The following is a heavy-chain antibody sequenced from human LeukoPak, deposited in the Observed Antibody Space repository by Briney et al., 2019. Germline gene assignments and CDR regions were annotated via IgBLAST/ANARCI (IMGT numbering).Heavy chain of an antibody. CDR2: INHSGST. V-gene: IGHV4-34*01. D-gene: IGHD6-6*01. CDR1: GESFSGYY. CDR3: ARLDAYSSSSNYYYYMDV. J-gene: IGHJ6*03. Sequence: SETLSLTCAVYGESFSGYYWSWIRQPPGEGLEWIGEINHSGSTNYNPSLKSRVTISVDTSKSQFSLKLSSVTAADTAVYYCARLDAYSSSSNYYYYMDVWGKGTTVTVSS.